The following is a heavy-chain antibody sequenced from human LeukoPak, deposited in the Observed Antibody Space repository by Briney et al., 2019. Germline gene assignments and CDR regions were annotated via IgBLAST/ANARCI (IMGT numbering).Heavy chain of an antibody. V-gene: IGHV4-59*01. CDR3: AREATGDYSDGNGYYYYMDV. CDR1: GGSISSYY. CDR2: IYYSGST. J-gene: IGHJ6*03. Sequence: SETLSLTCTVSGGSISSYYWSWIRQPPGKGLEWIGYIYYSGSTNYNPSLKSRVTISVDTSKNQFSLKLSSVTAADTAVYYCAREATGDYSDGNGYYYYMDVWGKGTTVTISS. D-gene: IGHD4-17*01.